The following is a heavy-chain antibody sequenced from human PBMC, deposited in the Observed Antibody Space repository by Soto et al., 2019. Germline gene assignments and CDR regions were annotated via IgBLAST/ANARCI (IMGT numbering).Heavy chain of an antibody. J-gene: IGHJ4*02. CDR1: GGTFSSYA. Sequence: GASVKVSCKASGGTFSSYAISWVRQAPGQGLEWMGGIIPIFGTADYAQKFQGRVTITADESTSTAYMELSSLRSEDTAVYYCARGTFVRAFDYWGQGTLVTVSS. CDR3: ARGTFVRAFDY. D-gene: IGHD6-6*01. CDR2: IIPIFGTA. V-gene: IGHV1-69*13.